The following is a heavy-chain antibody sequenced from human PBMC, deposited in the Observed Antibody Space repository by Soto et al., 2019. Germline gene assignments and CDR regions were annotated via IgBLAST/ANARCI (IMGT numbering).Heavy chain of an antibody. CDR3: AREQEGYDSSGYYGY. Sequence: SVKVSCKASGGTFSSYTISWVRQAPGQGLEWMGRIIPILGIANYAQKFQGRVTITADKSTSTAYMELSSLRSEDTAVYYCAREQEGYDSSGYYGYWGQGTLVTVSS. CDR1: GGTFSSYT. J-gene: IGHJ4*02. D-gene: IGHD3-22*01. CDR2: IIPILGIA. V-gene: IGHV1-69*04.